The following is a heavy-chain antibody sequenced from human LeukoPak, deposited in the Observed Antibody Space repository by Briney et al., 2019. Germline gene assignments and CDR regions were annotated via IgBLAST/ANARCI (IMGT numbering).Heavy chain of an antibody. CDR3: AVLGELSLNAPFDY. V-gene: IGHV3-30*03. CDR2: ISYDGSNK. D-gene: IGHD3-16*02. CDR1: GFTFSSYG. J-gene: IGHJ4*02. Sequence: GRSLRLSCAASGFTFSSYGMHWVRQAPGKGLEWVAVISYDGSNKYYADSVKGRFTISRDNSKNTLYLQMDSLRAEDTAVYYCAVLGELSLNAPFDYWGQGTLVTVSS.